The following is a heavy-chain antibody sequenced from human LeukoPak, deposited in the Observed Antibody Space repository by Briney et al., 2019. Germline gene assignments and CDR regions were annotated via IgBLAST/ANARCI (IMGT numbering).Heavy chain of an antibody. D-gene: IGHD4-23*01. CDR3: AKEVFYGGDSGAYFDY. CDR2: ISDIGAAT. V-gene: IGHV3-23*01. J-gene: IGHJ4*02. CDR1: GFTFTNYG. Sequence: GGSLRLSGAASGFTFTNYGMNWVRQAPGKGLDWVSSISDIGAATYYADSSKGRITISTDNSKNTVYLQMNSLRAEDTAVYYCAKEVFYGGDSGAYFDYWGQGTLVTVSS.